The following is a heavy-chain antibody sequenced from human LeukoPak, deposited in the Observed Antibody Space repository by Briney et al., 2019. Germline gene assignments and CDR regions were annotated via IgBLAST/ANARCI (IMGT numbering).Heavy chain of an antibody. D-gene: IGHD6-13*01. Sequence: AGGSLRLSCAASGFTFRNYAMSWVRQAPGKGLEWISALSGSGGSTYYADSVKGRFTISRDNAKNSLYLQMNSLRAEDTAVYYCAREAAAGKSGLDYWGQGTLVTVSS. V-gene: IGHV3-23*01. CDR1: GFTFRNYA. J-gene: IGHJ4*02. CDR3: AREAAAGKSGLDY. CDR2: LSGSGGST.